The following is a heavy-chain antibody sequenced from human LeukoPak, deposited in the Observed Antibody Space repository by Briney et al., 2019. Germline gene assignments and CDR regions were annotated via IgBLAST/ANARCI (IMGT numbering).Heavy chain of an antibody. V-gene: IGHV1-69*01. CDR1: GGTFSSYA. J-gene: IGHJ4*02. Sequence: SVKVSCKASGGTFSSYAIIWVRQAPGQGLEWMGGIIPIFGTANYAQKFQGRVTITADESTSTAYMELSSLRSEDTAVYYCAVYCSSTSCYHFDYWGQGTLVTVSS. D-gene: IGHD2-2*01. CDR3: AVYCSSTSCYHFDY. CDR2: IIPIFGTA.